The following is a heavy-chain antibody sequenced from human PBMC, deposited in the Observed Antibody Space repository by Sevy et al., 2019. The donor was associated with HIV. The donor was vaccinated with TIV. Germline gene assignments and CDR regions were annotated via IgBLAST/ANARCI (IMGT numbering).Heavy chain of an antibody. Sequence: GGSLRLSCAASGFTFSPYWMTWVRQAPGKGLEWVANIRPDGSDKYYEDSVKGRFTISRDNAKNSLYLQMNSLRADDTAMYYCARGVGLDCWGQGALVTVSS. CDR1: GFTFSPYW. CDR2: IRPDGSDK. CDR3: ARGVGLDC. D-gene: IGHD1-26*01. J-gene: IGHJ4*02. V-gene: IGHV3-7*01.